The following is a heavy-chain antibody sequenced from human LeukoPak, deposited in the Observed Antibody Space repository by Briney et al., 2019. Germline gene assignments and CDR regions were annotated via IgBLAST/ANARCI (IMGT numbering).Heavy chain of an antibody. CDR1: GFTFSSYW. CDR3: ASTTGTIMITFGGVTVIPTLGY. CDR2: INSDGSST. J-gene: IGHJ4*02. Sequence: GGSLRLSCAASGFTFSSYWMHWVRQAPGKGLVWVSRINSDGSSTSYADSVKGRFTISRDNAKNTLYLQMNSLRAEDTAVYYCASTTGTIMITFGGVTVIPTLGYWGQGTLVTVSS. D-gene: IGHD3-16*02. V-gene: IGHV3-74*01.